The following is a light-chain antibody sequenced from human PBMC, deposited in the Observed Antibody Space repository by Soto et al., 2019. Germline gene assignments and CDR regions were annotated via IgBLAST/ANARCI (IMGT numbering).Light chain of an antibody. CDR3: QQYYSFPFT. CDR2: SAS. J-gene: IGKJ3*01. Sequence: VISMTQSPSLLSASTGDRVTISCRMSQDIKNYLACYQQRPGKAPALLIYSASTLQNGVPSRFSGSWSGTDFSLTSRRLQSEDFATYYCQQYYSFPFTLGPGTKVDV. V-gene: IGKV1D-8*01. CDR1: QDIKNY.